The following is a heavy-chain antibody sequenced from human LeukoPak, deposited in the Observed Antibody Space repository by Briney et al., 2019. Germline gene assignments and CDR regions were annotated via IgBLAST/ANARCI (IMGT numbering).Heavy chain of an antibody. D-gene: IGHD2-2*01. CDR1: GGPISSYY. V-gene: IGHV4-59*01. J-gene: IGHJ4*02. CDR3: ARGLVVPAAIND. CDR2: IYYSGST. Sequence: PSETLSLTCTVSGGPISSYYWTWIRQPPGKGLEWIGYIYYSGSTNYNPSLKSRVTISVDTSKNQFSLKLTSVTAADTAVYYCARGLVVPAAINDWGQGTLVTVSS.